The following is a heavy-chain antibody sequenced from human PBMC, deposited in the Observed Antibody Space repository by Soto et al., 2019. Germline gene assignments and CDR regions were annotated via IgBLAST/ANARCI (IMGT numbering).Heavy chain of an antibody. Sequence: PSETLSLTCAVYGGSFSGYYWSWIRQPPGKGLEWIGEINHSGSTNYNPSLKSRVTISVDTSKNQFSLKLSSVTAADTAVYYCARGGTVVIYCSSTSCWNWFDPWGQGTLGTVS. J-gene: IGHJ5*02. V-gene: IGHV4-34*01. CDR2: INHSGST. CDR1: GGSFSGYY. D-gene: IGHD2-2*01. CDR3: ARGGTVVIYCSSTSCWNWFDP.